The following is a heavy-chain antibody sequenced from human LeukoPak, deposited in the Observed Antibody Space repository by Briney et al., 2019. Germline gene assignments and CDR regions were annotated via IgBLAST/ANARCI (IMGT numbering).Heavy chain of an antibody. CDR3: AKSLYYDILTGDYGMDV. CDR1: GFTFSSYA. V-gene: IGHV3-23*01. D-gene: IGHD3-9*01. CDR2: ISGSGGST. Sequence: GGSLRLSCAASGFTFSSYAMSWVRRAPGKGLEWVSAISGSGGSTYYADSVKGRFTISRDNSKNTLYLQMNSLRAEDTAVYYCAKSLYYDILTGDYGMDVWGQGTTVTVSS. J-gene: IGHJ6*02.